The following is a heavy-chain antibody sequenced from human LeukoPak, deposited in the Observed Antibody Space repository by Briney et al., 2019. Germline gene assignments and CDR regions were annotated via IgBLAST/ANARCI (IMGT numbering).Heavy chain of an antibody. D-gene: IGHD6-13*01. CDR1: GYTFTSYD. Sequence: ASVKVSCKASGYTFTSYDINWVRQATGQGLEWMGWMNPNSGNTGYAQKFQGRVTMTRNTSISTAYMELSSLRSEDTAVYYCARGVYSSSWIDYYYYYYMDVWGKGTTVTVSS. V-gene: IGHV1-8*01. CDR3: ARGVYSSSWIDYYYYYYMDV. J-gene: IGHJ6*03. CDR2: MNPNSGNT.